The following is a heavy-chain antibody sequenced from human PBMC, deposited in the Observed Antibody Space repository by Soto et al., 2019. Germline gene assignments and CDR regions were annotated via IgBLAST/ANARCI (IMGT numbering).Heavy chain of an antibody. Sequence: EVHLFEFGGGLVQPGRSLRLSCAASGFTFSNYAMNWVRQAPGKGLEWVSGITGSGGTIFYADSVKGRFTISRDNSKNTVYLQMNSVRADDTAVYYCAKEYTSTSKGSFDYWGQGALVTVSS. V-gene: IGHV3-23*01. CDR1: GFTFSNYA. CDR3: AKEYTSTSKGSFDY. CDR2: ITGSGGTI. J-gene: IGHJ4*02. D-gene: IGHD1-26*01.